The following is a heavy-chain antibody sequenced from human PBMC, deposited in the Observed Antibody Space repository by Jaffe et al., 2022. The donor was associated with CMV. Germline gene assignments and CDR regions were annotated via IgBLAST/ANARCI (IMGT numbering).Heavy chain of an antibody. Sequence: EVQLVQSGAEVKKPGESLRISCKGSGYSFTSYWISWVRQMPGKGLEWMGRIDPSDSYTNYSPSFQGHVTISADKSISTAYLQWSSLKASDTAMYYCARLAYCGGDCYPDYYFDYWGQGTLVTVSS. D-gene: IGHD2-21*02. V-gene: IGHV5-10-1*03. CDR2: IDPSDSYT. CDR1: GYSFTSYW. CDR3: ARLAYCGGDCYPDYYFDY. J-gene: IGHJ4*02.